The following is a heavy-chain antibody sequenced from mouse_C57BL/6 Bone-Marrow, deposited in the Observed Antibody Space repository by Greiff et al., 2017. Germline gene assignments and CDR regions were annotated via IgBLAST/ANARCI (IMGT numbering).Heavy chain of an antibody. CDR3: TSFNTTLVPDY. V-gene: IGHV1-64*01. CDR1: GYTFTSYW. D-gene: IGHD1-1*01. Sequence: QVQLQQPGAELVKPGASVKLSCKASGYTFTSYWMHWVKQRPGQGLEWIGMIHPNSGSTNYNEKFKSKATLTVDKSSSTAYMQLSSLTSEDSAVYYCTSFNTTLVPDYWGQGTTLTVSS. CDR2: IHPNSGST. J-gene: IGHJ2*01.